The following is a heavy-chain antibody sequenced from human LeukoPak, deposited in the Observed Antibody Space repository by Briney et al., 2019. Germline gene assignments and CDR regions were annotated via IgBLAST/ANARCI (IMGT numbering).Heavy chain of an antibody. D-gene: IGHD5-12*01. CDR3: AREGVDIVATIIGYYYYGMDV. V-gene: IGHV1-2*06. CDR2: INPNSGDT. CDR1: GYTFTGYH. J-gene: IGHJ6*02. Sequence: ASVKVSCKTSGYTFTGYHMHWVRQAPGQGLEWMGRINPNSGDTNYAQKFQGRVTITADESTSTAYMELSSLRSEDTAVYYCAREGVDIVATIIGYYYYGMDVWGQGTTVTVSS.